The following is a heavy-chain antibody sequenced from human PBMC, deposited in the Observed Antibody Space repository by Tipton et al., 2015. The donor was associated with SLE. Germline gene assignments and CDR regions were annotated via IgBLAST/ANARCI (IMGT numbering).Heavy chain of an antibody. CDR2: IYPSGST. Sequence: TLSLTCTVSGGSISSSNYHWSWIRQPAGKGLEWIGRIYPSGSTTYNPSLKSRVSISVDTSKNQFSLNLNSVSAADTAIYYCARGMVTWRGAIVGVDVWGQGTTVNVSS. V-gene: IGHV4-61*02. D-gene: IGHD2-21*02. J-gene: IGHJ6*02. CDR3: ARGMVTWRGAIVGVDV. CDR1: GGSISSSNYH.